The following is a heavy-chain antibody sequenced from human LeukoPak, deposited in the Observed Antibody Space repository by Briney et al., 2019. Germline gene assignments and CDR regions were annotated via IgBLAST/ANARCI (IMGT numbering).Heavy chain of an antibody. CDR3: ARASSPTCPGWCAFDK. CDR2: INWNGGRT. D-gene: IGHD2-2*01. Sequence: RPGGSLRLSCAVSGFTFENYGMSWVRQAPGKGLEWVSGINWNGGRTAYADSVKGRFTISRDNAKNSLYLQMKSLRAEDTALYFCARASSPTCPGWCAFDKWGQGTMVTVSS. V-gene: IGHV3-20*04. CDR1: GFTFENYG. J-gene: IGHJ3*02.